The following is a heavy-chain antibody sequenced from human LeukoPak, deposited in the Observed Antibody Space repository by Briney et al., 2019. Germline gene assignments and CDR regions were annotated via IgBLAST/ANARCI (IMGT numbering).Heavy chain of an antibody. V-gene: IGHV3-23*01. J-gene: IGHJ3*02. CDR3: VKDREDTAMAIDDAFDI. D-gene: IGHD5-18*01. CDR1: GFTFSSYA. Sequence: GGSLRLSCAASGFTFSSYAMSWVRQAPGKGLEWVSAISGSGGSTYYADSVKGRFTISRDNSKNTLYLQMNSLRAEDTAVYYCVKDREDTAMAIDDAFDIWGQGTMVTVSS. CDR2: ISGSGGST.